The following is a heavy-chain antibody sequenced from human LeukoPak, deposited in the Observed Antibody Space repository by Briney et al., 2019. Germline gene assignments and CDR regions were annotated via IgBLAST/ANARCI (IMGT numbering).Heavy chain of an antibody. J-gene: IGHJ4*02. CDR1: GYTFTYRY. D-gene: IGHD6-19*01. CDR2: ITPSNGNT. Sequence: SVKVSCKASGYTFTYRYLHWVRQAPGQALEWMGWITPSNGNTNYAQKFQDRVTITRDRSMSTAYMELSSLRSEDTAMYYCASGTGSSGWAYFDYWGQGTLVTVSS. CDR3: ASGTGSSGWAYFDY. V-gene: IGHV1-45*02.